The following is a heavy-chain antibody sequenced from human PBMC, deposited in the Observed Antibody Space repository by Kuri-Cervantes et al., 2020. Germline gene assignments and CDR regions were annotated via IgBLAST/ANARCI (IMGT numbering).Heavy chain of an antibody. CDR3: ARRLAYCGGDCYGMDV. Sequence: KVSCKGSGYSFTSYWIGWVRQMPGKGLGWMGIIYPGDSDTRYSPSFQGQVTISADKSIRTAYLQWSSLKASDTAMYYCARRLAYCGGDCYGMDVWGQGTTVTVSS. CDR2: IYPGDSDT. V-gene: IGHV5-51*01. CDR1: GYSFTSYW. D-gene: IGHD2-21*01. J-gene: IGHJ6*02.